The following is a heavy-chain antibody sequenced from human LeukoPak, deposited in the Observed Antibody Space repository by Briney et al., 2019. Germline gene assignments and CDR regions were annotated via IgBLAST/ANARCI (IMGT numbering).Heavy chain of an antibody. Sequence: SETLSLTCTVSGGSISSYYWSWIRLPPGKGLEWIGYYYSGSTNYNPSLKSRVTISVDTSKNQFSLKLSSVTAADTAVYYCARHPPNYDSSGYYGAFDIWGQGTMVTVSS. V-gene: IGHV4-59*01. D-gene: IGHD3-22*01. CDR1: GGSISSYY. CDR2: YYSGST. J-gene: IGHJ3*02. CDR3: ARHPPNYDSSGYYGAFDI.